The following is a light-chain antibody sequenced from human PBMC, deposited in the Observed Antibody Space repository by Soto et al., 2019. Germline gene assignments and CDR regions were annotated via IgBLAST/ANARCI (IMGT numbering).Light chain of an antibody. V-gene: IGKV3-15*01. CDR3: QQYNNWPIT. Sequence: EIVMTQSPATLSVSPGERATLSCRASQSIYSNLAWYQQKPGQAPRLLIYGASTRVTGIPVRFSGSGSGTEFTLTISSLQSEDFAVYYCQQYNNWPITFGQGTRLEIK. J-gene: IGKJ5*01. CDR2: GAS. CDR1: QSIYSN.